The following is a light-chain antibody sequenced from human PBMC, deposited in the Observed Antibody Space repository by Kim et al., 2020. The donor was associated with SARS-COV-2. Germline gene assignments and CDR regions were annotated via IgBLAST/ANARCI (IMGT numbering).Light chain of an antibody. Sequence: SPGERATLSCRASESVISTYLAWYQQKTGQAPRLLIYGAFTRATGIPDRFSGARSGTDFSLIISRLEPEDFAVYYCQYYGPSPPWTFGHGTKVDIK. CDR1: ESVISTY. V-gene: IGKV3-20*01. CDR3: QYYGPSPPWT. J-gene: IGKJ1*01. CDR2: GAF.